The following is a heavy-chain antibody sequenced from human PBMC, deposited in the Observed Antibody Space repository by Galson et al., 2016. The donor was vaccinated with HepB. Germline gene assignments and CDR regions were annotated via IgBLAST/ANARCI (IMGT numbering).Heavy chain of an antibody. CDR2: ISASTGTT. CDR1: GYTFSSYA. Sequence: SGYTFSSYAITWVRQAPGQGLEWMGWISASTGTTNYARRLQGRVTMTTDTSTSTAYMELRNMRSGDAAVYYCARRVRGTYDAFDIWGLGTMVTVPS. CDR3: ARRVRGTYDAFDI. V-gene: IGHV1-18*01. J-gene: IGHJ3*02. D-gene: IGHD3-10*01.